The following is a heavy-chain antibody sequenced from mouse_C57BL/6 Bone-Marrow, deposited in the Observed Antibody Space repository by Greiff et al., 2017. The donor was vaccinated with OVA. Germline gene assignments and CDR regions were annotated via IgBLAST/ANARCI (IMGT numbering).Heavy chain of an antibody. CDR2: ISDGGSYT. Sequence: EVKLVESGGGLVKPGGSLKLSCAASGFTFSSYAMSWVRQTPEKRLEWVATISDGGSYTYYPDNVKGRFTISRDNAKNNLYLQMSHLKSEDTAMYYCARDQGGTGTRGYFDYWGQGTTLTVSS. CDR1: GFTFSSYA. V-gene: IGHV5-4*01. D-gene: IGHD4-1*01. J-gene: IGHJ2*01. CDR3: ARDQGGTGTRGYFDY.